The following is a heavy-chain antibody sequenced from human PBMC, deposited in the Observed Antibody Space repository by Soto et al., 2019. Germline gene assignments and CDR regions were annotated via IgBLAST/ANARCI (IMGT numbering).Heavy chain of an antibody. Sequence: QITLKESGPTLVKPTQTLTLTCTFSGFSLSTSGVGVGWIRQPPGKALEWLALIYWDDDKRYSPSLKSRLTIPKDTSKNQVVLTMTNMDPVDTATYYCAHRQVQLERSYAFDIWGPGTMVNVSS. V-gene: IGHV2-5*02. CDR3: AHRQVQLERSYAFDI. J-gene: IGHJ3*02. CDR1: GFSLSTSGVG. D-gene: IGHD1-1*01. CDR2: IYWDDDK.